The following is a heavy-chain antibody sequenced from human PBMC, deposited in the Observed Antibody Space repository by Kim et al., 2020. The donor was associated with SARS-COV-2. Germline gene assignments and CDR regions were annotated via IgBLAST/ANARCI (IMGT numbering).Heavy chain of an antibody. CDR1: GFTFSSYG. J-gene: IGHJ6*01. V-gene: IGHV3-30*18. CDR3: AKTVLLWFGRKYGMDV. CDR2: ISYDGSNK. Sequence: GGSLRLSCAASGFTFSSYGMHWVRQAPGKGLEWVAVISYDGSNKYYADSVKGRFTISRDNSKNTLYLQMNSLRAEDTAVYYCAKTVLLWFGRKYGMDVWG. D-gene: IGHD3-10*01.